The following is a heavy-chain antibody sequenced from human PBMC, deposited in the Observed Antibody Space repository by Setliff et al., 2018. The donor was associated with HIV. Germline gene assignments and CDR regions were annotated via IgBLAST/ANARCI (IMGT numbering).Heavy chain of an antibody. CDR3: ARGIPRGTVFGVVGYFDY. CDR2: IHPIFGTT. Sequence: SVKVSCKASGGTFSSYITAWVRQAPGQGLEWMGGIHPIFGTTNYARDFMGRVSITADESTNTAYMELSSLRSDDSAMYYCARGIPRGTVFGVVGYFDYWGQGTQVTVPS. V-gene: IGHV1-69*13. CDR1: GGTFSSYI. J-gene: IGHJ4*02. D-gene: IGHD3-3*01.